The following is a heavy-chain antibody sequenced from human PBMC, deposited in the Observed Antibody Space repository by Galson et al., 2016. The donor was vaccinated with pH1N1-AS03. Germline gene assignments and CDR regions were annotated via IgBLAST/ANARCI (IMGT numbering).Heavy chain of an antibody. CDR2: INPNSGVT. CDR3: ARDPRGPCSSSTCPTAYYFGMDV. CDR1: GYTFTGFY. J-gene: IGHJ6*02. Sequence: VKVSCKASGYTFTGFYVNWVRQAPGQGLEWMGWINPNSGVTNYAQKFQAWVTMTRDTSSSTAYMELSGLKSDDTAVYYCARDPRGPCSSSTCPTAYYFGMDVWGQGTTVIVSS. D-gene: IGHD2-2*01. V-gene: IGHV1-2*04.